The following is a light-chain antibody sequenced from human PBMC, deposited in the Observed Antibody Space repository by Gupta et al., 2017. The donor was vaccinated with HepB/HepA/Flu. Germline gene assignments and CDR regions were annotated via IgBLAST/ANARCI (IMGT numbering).Light chain of an antibody. CDR1: QSATSSY. V-gene: IGKV3-20*01. CDR3: QQDGNSPWT. CDR2: GAS. J-gene: IGKJ1*01. Sequence: EIVLTQSPGTLSLSPGERVTLSCRASQSATSSYLAWYQQKPGQAPRLLIYGASSRATGIPDRFSGSGSGTDFTLTISRLEPEDFAVYYCQQDGNSPWTFGQGTKVEIK.